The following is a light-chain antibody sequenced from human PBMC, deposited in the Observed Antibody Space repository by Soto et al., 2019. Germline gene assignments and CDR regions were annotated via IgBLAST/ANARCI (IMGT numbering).Light chain of an antibody. CDR1: SSNIGAGHD. CDR2: DNN. J-gene: IGLJ3*02. V-gene: IGLV1-40*01. Sequence: QSVLTQPPSVSGAPGQRVTISCTGSSSNIGAGHDVHWYQQLPGTAPKLLIYDNNNRPSGVPDRFSGSKSGTSASLAITGLQAEDEADYYCQSFGGSLSGWVFGGGTKLTVL. CDR3: QSFGGSLSGWV.